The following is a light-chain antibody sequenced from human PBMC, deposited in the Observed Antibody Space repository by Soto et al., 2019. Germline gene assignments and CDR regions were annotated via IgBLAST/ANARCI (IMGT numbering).Light chain of an antibody. CDR3: QHYGASPWT. CDR1: QSVSNNY. V-gene: IGKV3-20*01. J-gene: IGKJ1*01. Sequence: EIVLTQSPGTLSLSPWEIATLSCRASQSVSNNYLAWYQQKPGQAPRLLIYGASNRATGIPDRFSGSGSGTDFTLTISRLEPEDFAVYYCQHYGASPWTFGQGTKV. CDR2: GAS.